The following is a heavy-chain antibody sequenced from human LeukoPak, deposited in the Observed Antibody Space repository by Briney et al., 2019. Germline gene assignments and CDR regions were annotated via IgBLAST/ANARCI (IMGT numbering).Heavy chain of an antibody. Sequence: GVSLRLSCAGSGFTFRHYSMNWVRQAPGKGLEWVSSIGSTLGHIYYADSVKGRFTISRDNAENSLYLQMDSLRAEDTAVYYCARGGTYYYGSANYPRRVHWGQGTLVTVSS. CDR3: ARGGTYYYGSANYPRRVH. J-gene: IGHJ4*02. D-gene: IGHD3-10*01. CDR2: IGSTLGHI. V-gene: IGHV3-21*01. CDR1: GFTFRHYS.